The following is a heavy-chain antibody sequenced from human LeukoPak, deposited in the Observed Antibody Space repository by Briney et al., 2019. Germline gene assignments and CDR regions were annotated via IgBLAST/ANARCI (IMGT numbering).Heavy chain of an antibody. CDR1: GFTFSSYG. Sequence: GGSLRLSCAASGFTFSSYGMSWARQAPGKGLEWVSAISGSGGSTYYADSVKGRFTISRDNSKNTLYLQMNSLRAEDTAVYYCAKGLAYYDSSGYFVWGQGTLVTVSS. CDR3: AKGLAYYDSSGYFV. J-gene: IGHJ4*02. D-gene: IGHD3-22*01. V-gene: IGHV3-23*01. CDR2: ISGSGGST.